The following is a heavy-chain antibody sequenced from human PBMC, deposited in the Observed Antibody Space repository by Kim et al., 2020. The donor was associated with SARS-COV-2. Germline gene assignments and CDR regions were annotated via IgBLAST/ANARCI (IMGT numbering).Heavy chain of an antibody. J-gene: IGHJ4*02. CDR3: ARQRGSVPADY. Sequence: TRYSPSFQGQVTISADKSISTAYLQWSSLKASDTAMYYCARQRGSVPADYWGQGTLVTVSS. CDR2: T. D-gene: IGHD2-2*01. V-gene: IGHV5-51*01.